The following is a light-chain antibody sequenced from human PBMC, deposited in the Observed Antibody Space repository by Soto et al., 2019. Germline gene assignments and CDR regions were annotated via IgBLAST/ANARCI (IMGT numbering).Light chain of an antibody. Sequence: EILMTQSPATLSVSPGDRATLSCRASQSVSNNLAWYQQRPGQAPRLLIYGAPTRATGIPARFSGSGSGADFTLSISRLEPEDFAVYYCQQYGSSPPRTFGQGTKVDIK. CDR2: GAP. J-gene: IGKJ1*01. CDR1: QSVSNN. CDR3: QQYGSSPPRT. V-gene: IGKV3-15*01.